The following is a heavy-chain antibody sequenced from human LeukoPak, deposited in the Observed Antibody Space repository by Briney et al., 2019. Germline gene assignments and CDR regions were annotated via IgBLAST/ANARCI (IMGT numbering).Heavy chain of an antibody. CDR2: IYYSGST. Sequence: SETLSLTCTVSGGSFSSGGYYWNWIRQPPGKGLEWIGYIYYSGSTNYNPSLKSRVTISVDTSKNQFSLKLSSVTAADTAVYYCARGDGYNYSFDYWGRGTLVTVSS. CDR1: GGSFSSGGYY. CDR3: ARGDGYNYSFDY. V-gene: IGHV4-61*08. J-gene: IGHJ4*02. D-gene: IGHD5-24*01.